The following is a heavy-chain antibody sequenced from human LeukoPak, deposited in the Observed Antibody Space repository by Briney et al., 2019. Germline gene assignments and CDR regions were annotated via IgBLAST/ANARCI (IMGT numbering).Heavy chain of an antibody. Sequence: SETLSLTCTVSGASISSYYWSWIRQPPGKGLEWITYIHYSGRTHYNPSLKSRVTISVDTSKNQFSLNLNSVTAADTAVYYCARGGYEIAERWGQGILVTVSS. CDR3: ARGGYEIAER. J-gene: IGHJ4*02. CDR2: IHYSGRT. D-gene: IGHD3-9*01. CDR1: GASISSYY. V-gene: IGHV4-59*12.